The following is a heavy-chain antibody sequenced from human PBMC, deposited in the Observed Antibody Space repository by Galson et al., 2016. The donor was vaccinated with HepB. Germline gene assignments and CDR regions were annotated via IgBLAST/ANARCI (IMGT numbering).Heavy chain of an antibody. D-gene: IGHD2-21*02. J-gene: IGHJ3*02. CDR1: GFSLSTTGVD. Sequence: PALVKPTQTLTLTCTFSGFSLSTTGVDVGWIRQPPGKTLEWLALISGHDDKRYTPSLKSRLTISKDTSKQQVLLTMTNVDPVDTATYYCIHSSDLHHAFDIWGQGTTVAVSS. CDR3: IHSSDLHHAFDI. CDR2: ISGHDDK. V-gene: IGHV2-5*01.